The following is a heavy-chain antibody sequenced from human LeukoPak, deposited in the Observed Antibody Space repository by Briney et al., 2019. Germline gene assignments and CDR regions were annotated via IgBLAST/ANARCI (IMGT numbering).Heavy chain of an antibody. V-gene: IGHV3-49*04. CDR1: GFTFGDYA. Sequence: SLRLSCTASGFTFGDYAMSWVRQAPGKGLEWVGFIRSKAYGGTTEYAASVKGRFTISRDDSKSIAYLQMNSLKTEDTAVYYCTRGSSSWSPLGYWGQGTLVTVSS. CDR2: IRSKAYGGTT. CDR3: TRGSSSWSPLGY. D-gene: IGHD6-13*01. J-gene: IGHJ4*02.